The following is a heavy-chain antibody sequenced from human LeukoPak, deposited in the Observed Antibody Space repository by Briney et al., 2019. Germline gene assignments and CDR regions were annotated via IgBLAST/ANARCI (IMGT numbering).Heavy chain of an antibody. V-gene: IGHV3-30-3*01. J-gene: IGHJ4*02. CDR3: ARDQVDTASFYYFDY. D-gene: IGHD5-18*01. CDR2: ISYDGSNK. CDR1: GFTFSSYA. Sequence: GRSLRLSRAASGFTFSSYAMHWVRQAPGKGLEWVAVISYDGSNKYYADSVKGRFTISRDNSKNTLYLQMNSLRAEDTAVYYCARDQVDTASFYYFDYWGQGTLVPVSS.